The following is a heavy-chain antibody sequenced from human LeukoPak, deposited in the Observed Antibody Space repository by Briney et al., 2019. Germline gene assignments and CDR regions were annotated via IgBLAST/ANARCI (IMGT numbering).Heavy chain of an antibody. Sequence: SQTLSLTCTVSGGSISSGDYYWSWIRQPPGKGLEWIAYMYYSGSTYYNPSLKSRVTMSADASKNQLSLKLSSVTAADAAVYYCARPYYYDSRIDPWGQGILVTVSS. V-gene: IGHV4-30-4*01. CDR2: MYYSGST. CDR3: ARPYYYDSRIDP. J-gene: IGHJ5*02. CDR1: GGSISSGDYY. D-gene: IGHD3-22*01.